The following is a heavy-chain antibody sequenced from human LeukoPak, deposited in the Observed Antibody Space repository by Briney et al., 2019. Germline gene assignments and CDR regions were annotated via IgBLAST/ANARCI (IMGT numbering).Heavy chain of an antibody. CDR1: GGSISSGGYS. J-gene: IGHJ5*02. CDR2: IYHSGST. D-gene: IGHD6-19*01. CDR3: ARGRIAVADGGGWFDP. V-gene: IGHV4-30-2*01. Sequence: PSETLSLTCAVSGGSISSGGYSWSWIRQPPGKGLEWIGYIYHSGSTYYNPSLKSRVTISVDRSKNQFSLKLSSVTAADTAVYYCARGRIAVADGGGWFDPWGQGTLVTVSS.